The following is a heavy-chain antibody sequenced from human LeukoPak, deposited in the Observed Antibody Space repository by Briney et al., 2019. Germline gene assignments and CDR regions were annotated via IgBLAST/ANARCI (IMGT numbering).Heavy chain of an antibody. CDR3: ARVAGGLGYCSSTSCSDFVY. CDR1: GYTFTSYY. V-gene: IGHV1-46*01. CDR2: INPSGGST. Sequence: ASVKVSCKASGYTFTSYYMHWVRQAPGQGLEWMGIINPSGGSTSYAQKLQGRVTMTRDMSTSTVYMELSSLRSEDTAVYYCARVAGGLGYCSSTSCSDFVYWGQGTLVTVSS. D-gene: IGHD2-2*01. J-gene: IGHJ4*02.